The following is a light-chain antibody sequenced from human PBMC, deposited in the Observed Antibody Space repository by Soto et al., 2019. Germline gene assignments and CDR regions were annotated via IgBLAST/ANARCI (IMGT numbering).Light chain of an antibody. CDR1: SGSVSTNYY. J-gene: IGLJ3*02. V-gene: IGLV8-61*01. Sequence: QTVVTQEPSFSVSPGGTVTLTCGLSSGSVSTNYYPSWYQQTPGQAPRTLIYSTNTRSSGVPDRFSGSILGNKAALTITGAQADDESDYYCVLYMGSGIWVFGGGKKLTVL. CDR2: STN. CDR3: VLYMGSGIWV.